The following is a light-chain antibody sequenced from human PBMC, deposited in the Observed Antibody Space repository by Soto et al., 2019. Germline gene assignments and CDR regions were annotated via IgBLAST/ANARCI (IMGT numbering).Light chain of an antibody. CDR2: EAT. Sequence: QSALTQPASVSGSPGQSITIPCTETTSDFATNKFFSWYQQHPGKAPKLIIYEATKRPSGVSPRFSGSKSANAASLTLSGLQTEDEAYYFCCLYTSTFGVFGGGTKVTVL. J-gene: IGLJ3*02. CDR3: CLYTSTFGV. V-gene: IGLV2-23*01. CDR1: TSDFATNKF.